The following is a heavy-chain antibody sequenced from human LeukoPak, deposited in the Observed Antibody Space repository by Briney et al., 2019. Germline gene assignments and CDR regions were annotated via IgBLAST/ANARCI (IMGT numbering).Heavy chain of an antibody. CDR2: ISSGGDTI. CDR3: ARVVYCSGGSCHIFAFDI. Sequence: GGSLRLSCAASGFTFSDYYMSWIRQAPGKGLEWVSYISSGGDTIFYADSVKGRFTISRDNAKNSLYLQLNSLRAEDTAVCYCARVVYCSGGSCHIFAFDIWGQGTMVTVSA. V-gene: IGHV3-11*01. CDR1: GFTFSDYY. D-gene: IGHD2-15*01. J-gene: IGHJ3*02.